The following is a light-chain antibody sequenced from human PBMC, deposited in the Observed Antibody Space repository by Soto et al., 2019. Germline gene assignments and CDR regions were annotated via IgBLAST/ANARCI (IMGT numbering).Light chain of an antibody. J-gene: IGKJ4*01. CDR2: KAS. CDR3: QQYGSSDT. CDR1: QSISSW. Sequence: DIQMTQSPSTLSGSVGDRVTITCRASQSISSWLAWYQQKPGKAPKLLIYKASSLESGVPSRFSGSGSGTDFTLTISRLEPEDFAVYYCQQYGSSDTFGGGTKVDIK. V-gene: IGKV1-5*03.